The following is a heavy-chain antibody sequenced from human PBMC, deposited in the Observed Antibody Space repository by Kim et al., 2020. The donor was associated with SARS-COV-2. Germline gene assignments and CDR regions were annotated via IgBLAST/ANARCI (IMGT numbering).Heavy chain of an antibody. CDR1: GYTFTSYA. CDR3: ARDQWELERGWFDP. D-gene: IGHD1-26*01. Sequence: ASVKVSCKASGYTFTSYAMNWVRQAPGQGLEWMGWINTNTGNPTYAQGFTGRFVFSLDTSVSTAYLQISSLKAEDTAVYYCARDQWELERGWFDPWGQGTLVTVSS. CDR2: INTNTGNP. V-gene: IGHV7-4-1*02. J-gene: IGHJ5*02.